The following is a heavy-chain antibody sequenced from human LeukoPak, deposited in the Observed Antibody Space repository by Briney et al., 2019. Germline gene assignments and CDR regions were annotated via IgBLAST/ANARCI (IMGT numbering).Heavy chain of an antibody. CDR2: IDSDNGDT. CDR3: ARGSTSDWPLDH. V-gene: IGHV1-3*01. Sequence: ASVKVSCKASGYTFSAYTINWVRQAPGQRFEWMGWIDSDNGDTRYSQTFQGRVTITRDTSANTVYMELSSLRSEDTALYYCARGSTSDWPLDHWGQETLVTISS. J-gene: IGHJ1*01. D-gene: IGHD6-19*01. CDR1: GYTFSAYT.